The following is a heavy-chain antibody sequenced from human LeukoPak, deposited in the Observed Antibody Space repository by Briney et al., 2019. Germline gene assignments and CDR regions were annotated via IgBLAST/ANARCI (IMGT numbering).Heavy chain of an antibody. Sequence: KPSATLSLTCTVSGDSISTYYWSWIRQPPGKGLEWIAYIYYRVTSDYNPSLKSRVTISVDMSTRQISLKLSSVTAADTAVYYCARAVGGDGSGSLWGPGTLVTVSS. D-gene: IGHD3-10*01. CDR2: IYYRVTS. V-gene: IGHV4-59*01. CDR1: GDSISTYY. CDR3: ARAVGGDGSGSL. J-gene: IGHJ4*02.